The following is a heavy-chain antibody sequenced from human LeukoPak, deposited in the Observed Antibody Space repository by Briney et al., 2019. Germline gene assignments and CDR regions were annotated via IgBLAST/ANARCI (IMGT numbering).Heavy chain of an antibody. D-gene: IGHD2-2*01. V-gene: IGHV3-23*01. CDR3: ARAGRQLLNYYMDV. Sequence: GGSLRLSCAASGFTFSSYAMSWVRQAPGKGLEWVSAISGSGGSTYYADSVKGRFTISRDNSKNTLYLQTNSLRAEDTAVYYCARAGRQLLNYYMDVWGKGTTVTVSS. J-gene: IGHJ6*03. CDR1: GFTFSSYA. CDR2: ISGSGGST.